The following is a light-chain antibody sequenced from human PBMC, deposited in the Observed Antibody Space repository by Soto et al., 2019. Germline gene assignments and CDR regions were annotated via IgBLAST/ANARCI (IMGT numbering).Light chain of an antibody. CDR2: GAS. J-gene: IGKJ1*01. CDR3: QQYRSWPRT. Sequence: EIVLTKSPATLSVSPGERVTLSCRASQSVDISLAWYQQKPGQAPRLLIYGASTRATDMPGTFSGRGSGTEFTLTISSLRPEDFGVYYCQQYRSWPRTFGQGTKVDIK. V-gene: IGKV3-15*01. CDR1: QSVDIS.